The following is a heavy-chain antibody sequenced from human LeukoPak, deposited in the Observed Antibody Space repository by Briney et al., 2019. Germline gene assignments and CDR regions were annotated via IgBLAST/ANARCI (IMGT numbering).Heavy chain of an antibody. Sequence: SVKVSCKASGFTFTSSAMQWVRQARGQRLEWIGWIVVGSGNTNYAQKFQERVTITRDMSTSTAYMELSSLRSEDTAVYYCAAVREQNDSGWYGEVDYWGQGTLVTVSS. J-gene: IGHJ4*02. CDR3: AAVREQNDSGWYGEVDY. D-gene: IGHD6-19*01. V-gene: IGHV1-58*02. CDR1: GFTFTSSA. CDR2: IVVGSGNT.